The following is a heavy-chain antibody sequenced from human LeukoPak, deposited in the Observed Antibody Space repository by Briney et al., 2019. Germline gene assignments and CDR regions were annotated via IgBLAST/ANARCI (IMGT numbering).Heavy chain of an antibody. CDR2: IFNSGDT. J-gene: IGHJ3*02. CDR3: ARDPAPATGAFDI. D-gene: IGHD1-1*01. Sequence: QPGGSLSLSCAASGFTISSNYMNWVRQAPGKGLEWVSVIFNSGDTYYADSVKGRFTISRDTSKNTLYLQMNSLGVDDTAVYYCARDPAPATGAFDIWGQGTMVIIS. V-gene: IGHV3-53*01. CDR1: GFTISSNY.